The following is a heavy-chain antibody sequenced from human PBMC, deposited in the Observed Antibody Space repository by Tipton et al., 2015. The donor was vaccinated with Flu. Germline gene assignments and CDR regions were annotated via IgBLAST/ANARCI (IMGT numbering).Heavy chain of an antibody. D-gene: IGHD2-8*01. V-gene: IGHV3-33*01. J-gene: IGHJ4*02. CDR1: GFTFSKYG. Sequence: SLRLTCAASGFTFSKYGMHWVRQAPGKGLEWVAVIWSDAGDKYYTESVKGRFTISRDNSKNTLFLQMDSLRVDDTAVYYCARRQTSVCAFDYWGQGTPVTVSS. CDR3: ARRQTSVCAFDY. CDR2: IWSDAGDK.